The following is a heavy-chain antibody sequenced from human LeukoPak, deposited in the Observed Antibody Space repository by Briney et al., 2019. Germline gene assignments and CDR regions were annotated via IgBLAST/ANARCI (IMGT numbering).Heavy chain of an antibody. CDR3: AKAHLSRDGYNLGDY. CDR2: ISGDGGST. V-gene: IGHV3-43*02. Sequence: PGGSLRLSCAASGFTFDDYAMHWVRQAPGEGLEWVSLISGDGGSTYYADSVKGRFTISRDNSKNSLYLQTNSLRTEDTALYYCAKAHLSRDGYNLGDYWGQGTLVTVSS. J-gene: IGHJ4*02. D-gene: IGHD5-24*01. CDR1: GFTFDDYA.